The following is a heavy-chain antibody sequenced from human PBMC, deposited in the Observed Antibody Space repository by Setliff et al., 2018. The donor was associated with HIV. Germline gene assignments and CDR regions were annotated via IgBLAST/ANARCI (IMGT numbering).Heavy chain of an antibody. J-gene: IGHJ4*02. D-gene: IGHD1-1*01. CDR1: GFTFNSYT. Sequence: GGSLRLSCAASGFTFNSYTMNWVRQAPGKGLEWVASISSSSSYIKYADSLKGRFTISRDNARNSLYLQMNSLRAEDTAIYYCARDTITATGLGWGQGTPVTVSS. CDR3: ARDTITATGLG. CDR2: ISSSSSYI. V-gene: IGHV3-21*01.